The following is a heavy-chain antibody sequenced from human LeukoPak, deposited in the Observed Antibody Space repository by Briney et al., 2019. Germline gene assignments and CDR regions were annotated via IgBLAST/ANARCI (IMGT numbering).Heavy chain of an antibody. D-gene: IGHD6-6*01. CDR2: ITASGAGT. Sequence: GGSLRLSCTASAFTFSSYAMSWVRRAPGKGLEWVSTITASGAGTYCADSVKGRFTISRDNSRNSVYLQMNSLRAEDTAIYYCANLWRYSSSFFAYWGQGTLVTVSS. CDR1: AFTFSSYA. V-gene: IGHV3-23*01. CDR3: ANLWRYSSSFFAY. J-gene: IGHJ4*02.